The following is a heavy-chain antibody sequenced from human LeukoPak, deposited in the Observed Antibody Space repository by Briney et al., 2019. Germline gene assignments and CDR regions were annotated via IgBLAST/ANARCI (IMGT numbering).Heavy chain of an antibody. J-gene: IGHJ4*02. V-gene: IGHV3-21*01. Sequence: GGSLRLSCAASGFTFSSYSMNWVRQAPGKGLEWVSSITSSSTYTFYADSVKGRFTISRDNARNSLYLQMNSLRAEDTAVYYCARGRPLGANFWVYWGQGTLVTVSS. CDR2: ITSSSTYT. CDR1: GFTFSSYS. CDR3: ARGRPLGANFWVY. D-gene: IGHD3-16*01.